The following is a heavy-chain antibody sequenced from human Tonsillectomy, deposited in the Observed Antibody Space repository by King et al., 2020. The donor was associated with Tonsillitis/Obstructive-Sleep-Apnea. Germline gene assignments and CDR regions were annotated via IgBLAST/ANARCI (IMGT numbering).Heavy chain of an antibody. Sequence: VQLVESGGGLVQPGGSLRLSCAASGFTFSSYSMNWVRQAPGKGLEWVSYISSSSSTIYYVDSVKGRFTISRDNAKNSLYLQMNSLRDEDTAVYYCAMGGYSYGDDYFDYWGQGTLVTVSS. CDR3: AMGGYSYGDDYFDY. CDR1: GFTFSSYS. CDR2: ISSSSSTI. V-gene: IGHV3-48*02. J-gene: IGHJ4*02. D-gene: IGHD5-18*01.